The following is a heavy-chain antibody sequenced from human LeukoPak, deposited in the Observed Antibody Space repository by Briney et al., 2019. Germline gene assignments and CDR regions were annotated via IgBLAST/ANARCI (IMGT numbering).Heavy chain of an antibody. Sequence: SETLSLTCTVSGGSISSYYWSWIRQPAGKGLERIGRIYASGSTNYNPSLKSRVTMSVDTSKNQFSLKLSSVTAADTAVYYCARHGRIAVVVSQFDPWGQGTLVTVSS. D-gene: IGHD6-19*01. V-gene: IGHV4-4*07. CDR2: IYASGST. CDR3: ARHGRIAVVVSQFDP. J-gene: IGHJ5*02. CDR1: GGSISSYY.